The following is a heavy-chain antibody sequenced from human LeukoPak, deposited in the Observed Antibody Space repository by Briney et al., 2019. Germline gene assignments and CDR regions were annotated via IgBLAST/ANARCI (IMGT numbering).Heavy chain of an antibody. J-gene: IGHJ5*02. Sequence: PGGSLRLSCAASGFTFNSYWMHWVRQAPGKGLVWVSQINNDGGTTRYADSVKGRFTISRDNAENTLYLQMSSLRAEDAAVYYCARGYSSSWYNWLDPWGQGTLVTVSS. D-gene: IGHD6-13*01. CDR1: GFTFNSYW. CDR3: ARGYSSSWYNWLDP. CDR2: INNDGGTT. V-gene: IGHV3-74*01.